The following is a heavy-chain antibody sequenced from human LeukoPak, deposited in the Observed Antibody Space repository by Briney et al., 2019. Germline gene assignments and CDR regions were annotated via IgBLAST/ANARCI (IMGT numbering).Heavy chain of an antibody. J-gene: IGHJ3*02. CDR3: ARHYGYAFDI. V-gene: IGHV4-39*07. CDR2: IYHTGNT. D-gene: IGHD3-16*01. Sequence: SETLSLTCTVSGGSISSSVYYWVWIRQPPGKGLEWIGNIYHTGNTYYNPSLKGRVTISVDTSNNQFSLQLSSVTAADTAVYYCARHYGYAFDIWGQGTMVTVSS. CDR1: GGSISSSVYY.